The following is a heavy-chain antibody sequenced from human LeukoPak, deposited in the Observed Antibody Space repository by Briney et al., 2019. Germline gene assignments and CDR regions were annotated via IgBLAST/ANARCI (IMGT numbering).Heavy chain of an antibody. CDR2: INHSGST. CDR1: GFTSSSYA. J-gene: IGHJ4*02. Sequence: GSLRLSCGASGFTSSSYAMSWVRQAPGKGLEWIGEINHSGSTNYNPSLKSRVTISVDTSKNQFSLKLSSVTAADTAVYYCARGNSSGQPFFDYWGQGTLVTVSS. V-gene: IGHV4-34*01. CDR3: ARGNSSGQPFFDY. D-gene: IGHD6-19*01.